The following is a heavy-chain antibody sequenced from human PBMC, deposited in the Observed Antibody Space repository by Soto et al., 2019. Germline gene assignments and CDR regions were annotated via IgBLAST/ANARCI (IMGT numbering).Heavy chain of an antibody. Sequence: QVQLQESGPGLVKPSETLSLTCTVSGGSISSYYWSWIRQPPGKGLEGIGYIYYSGSTNYNPSLKSRVTISVDTSKNQFSLKLSSVTAADTAVYYCAREGSGWYRNGMDVWGQGTTVTVSS. J-gene: IGHJ6*02. CDR3: AREGSGWYRNGMDV. CDR1: GGSISSYY. V-gene: IGHV4-59*01. D-gene: IGHD6-19*01. CDR2: IYYSGST.